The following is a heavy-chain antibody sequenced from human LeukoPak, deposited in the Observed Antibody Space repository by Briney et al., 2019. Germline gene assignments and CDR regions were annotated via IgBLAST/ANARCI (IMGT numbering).Heavy chain of an antibody. D-gene: IGHD1-26*01. V-gene: IGHV3-30*03. J-gene: IGHJ4*02. CDR1: GFSLTHDA. Sequence: GTSLTLSCAASGFSLTHDAIHWVRQAPGKGLEWVAVVSKDTVTKFYRDSVKGRFTVSTDSSKNTVYLQMTGLRSEDTAVYYCAGDRWRGAPDYFDCWGQGTLVTVSS. CDR3: AGDRWRGAPDYFDC. CDR2: VSKDTVTK.